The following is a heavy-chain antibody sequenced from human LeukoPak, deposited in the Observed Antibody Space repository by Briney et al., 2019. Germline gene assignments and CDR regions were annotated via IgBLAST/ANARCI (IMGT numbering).Heavy chain of an antibody. CDR3: AKDSPDYRHFDY. J-gene: IGHJ4*02. CDR2: ISYDGSNK. Sequence: PGGSLRLSCAASGFTFSSYGMHWVRQAPGKGLEWVAVISYDGSNKYYADSVKGRFTISRDNSKNTLYLQMNSLRAEDTAVYYCAKDSPDYRHFDYWGQGTLVTVSS. D-gene: IGHD4-11*01. CDR1: GFTFSSYG. V-gene: IGHV3-30*18.